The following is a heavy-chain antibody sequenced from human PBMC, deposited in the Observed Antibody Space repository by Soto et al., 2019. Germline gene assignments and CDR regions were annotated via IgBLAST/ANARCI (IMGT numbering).Heavy chain of an antibody. CDR1: GYTFTSYD. J-gene: IGHJ6*02. CDR2: MNPNSGNT. D-gene: IGHD3-3*01. Sequence: ASVKVSCKASGYTFTSYDINWVRQATGQVLEWMGWMNPNSGNTGYAQKFQGRVTMTRNTSISTAYMELSSLRSEDTAVYYCARFYDFWSGYYDYYYYGMDVWGQGTTVTVSS. V-gene: IGHV1-8*01. CDR3: ARFYDFWSGYYDYYYYGMDV.